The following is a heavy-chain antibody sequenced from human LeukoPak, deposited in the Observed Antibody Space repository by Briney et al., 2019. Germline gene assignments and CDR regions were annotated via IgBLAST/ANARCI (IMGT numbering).Heavy chain of an antibody. Sequence: PSETLSLTCAVYGGSFSGYYWSWIRQPPGKGLEWIGEINHSGSTNYNPSLKSRVTISVDTSKNQFSLKLSSVTAADTAVYYCARALPYGSGSYRRRPENWFDPWGQGTLVTVSS. D-gene: IGHD3-10*01. CDR1: GGSFSGYY. J-gene: IGHJ5*02. CDR3: ARALPYGSGSYRRRPENWFDP. V-gene: IGHV4-34*01. CDR2: INHSGST.